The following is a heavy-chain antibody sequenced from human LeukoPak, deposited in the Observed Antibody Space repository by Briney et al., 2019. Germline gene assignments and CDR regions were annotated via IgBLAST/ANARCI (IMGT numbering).Heavy chain of an antibody. CDR1: GFTLTDYA. CDR3: VKRGGGNNLFFDY. D-gene: IGHD1-20*01. V-gene: IGHV3-23*01. CDR2: ISILGDT. J-gene: IGHJ4*02. Sequence: GGSLRLSCAASGFTLTDYAMYWVRQAPGEGLDWVSTISILGDTYYPDSVKGRFTISRDNSKSTLYLQMNSLRVDDTAVYYCVKRGGGNNLFFDYWGQGIVITVSS.